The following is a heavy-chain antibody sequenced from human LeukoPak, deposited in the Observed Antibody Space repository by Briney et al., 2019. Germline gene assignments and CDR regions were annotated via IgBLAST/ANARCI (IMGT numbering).Heavy chain of an antibody. V-gene: IGHV3-53*01. CDR1: GFTVSSNY. CDR3: ARLSGWYRADY. J-gene: IGHJ4*02. D-gene: IGHD6-19*01. CDR2: IYSGGST. Sequence: GGSLRLSCAASGFTVSSNYMSWVRQAPGKGLEWVSVIYSGGSTYYADSVEGRFTISRDNSKNTLYLQMNSLRAKDTAVYYCARLSGWYRADYWGQGTLVTVSS.